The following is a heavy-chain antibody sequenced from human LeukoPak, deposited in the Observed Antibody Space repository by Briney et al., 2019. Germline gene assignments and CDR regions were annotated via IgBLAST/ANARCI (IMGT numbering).Heavy chain of an antibody. J-gene: IGHJ5*02. Sequence: GGSLRLSCAASGFTLSSYWMSWVRQAPGKGLEWVANIKQDGSEKYYVDSVKGRFTISRDNAKNSLYLQMNSLRAEDTAVYYCARDRDPTGTNWFDPWGQGTLVTVSS. D-gene: IGHD3-9*01. CDR3: ARDRDPTGTNWFDP. V-gene: IGHV3-7*01. CDR2: IKQDGSEK. CDR1: GFTLSSYW.